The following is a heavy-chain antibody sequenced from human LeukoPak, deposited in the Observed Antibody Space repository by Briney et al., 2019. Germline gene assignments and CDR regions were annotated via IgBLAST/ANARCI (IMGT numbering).Heavy chain of an antibody. CDR3: GRDWDWHVQF. D-gene: IGHD1-26*01. CDR2: IGVFNGNR. V-gene: IGHV1-18*01. J-gene: IGHJ4*02. CDR1: GYTSSRYG. Sequence: ASVKVSCKTSGYTSSRYGFSWVRQAPGQGLEWIGWIGVFNGNRNYAKSVQGRITLTADTSTNTTYMELRSLTSDDTAVYFCGRDWDWHVQFWGQGTLITVSS.